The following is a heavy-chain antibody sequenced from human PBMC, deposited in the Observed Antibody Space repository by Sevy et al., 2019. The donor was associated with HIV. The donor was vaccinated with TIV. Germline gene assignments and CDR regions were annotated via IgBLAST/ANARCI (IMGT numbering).Heavy chain of an antibody. CDR3: ATDRGGSAAVYYYYGMDV. V-gene: IGHV1-24*01. Sequence: ASVKVSCKVSGYTLTELSMHWVRQAPGKGLEWMGGFDPEDGETIYAQTFQGRVTMTEDTSTDTAYMELSSLRSEVTAVYYCATDRGGSAAVYYYYGMDVWGQGTTVTVSS. CDR1: GYTLTELS. D-gene: IGHD2-2*01. J-gene: IGHJ6*02. CDR2: FDPEDGET.